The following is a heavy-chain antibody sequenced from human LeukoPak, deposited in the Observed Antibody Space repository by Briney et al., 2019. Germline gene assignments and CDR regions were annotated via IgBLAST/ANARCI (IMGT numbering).Heavy chain of an antibody. CDR1: GFTFSNAW. Sequence: GGSLRLSCAASGFTFSNAWMSWVRKAPGKGLDWVGRIKRKTDGGTTDYAAPVKGRFTISRDDSKNTLYLQMNSLKTEDTAVYYCTTDPSVVVVPAADYWGQGTLVTVSS. CDR3: TTDPSVVVVPAADY. V-gene: IGHV3-15*01. D-gene: IGHD2-2*01. CDR2: IKRKTDGGTT. J-gene: IGHJ4*02.